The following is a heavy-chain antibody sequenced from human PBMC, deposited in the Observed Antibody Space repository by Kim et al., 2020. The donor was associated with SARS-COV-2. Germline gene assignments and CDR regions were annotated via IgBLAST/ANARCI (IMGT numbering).Heavy chain of an antibody. J-gene: IGHJ6*02. CDR1: GGTFSSYA. CDR3: ARVPPSLYCSSTSCYRSDYYYYGMDV. CDR2: IIPIFGTA. D-gene: IGHD2-2*01. V-gene: IGHV1-69*13. Sequence: SVKVSCKASGGTFSSYAISWVRQAPGQGLEWMGGIIPIFGTANYAQKFQGRVTITADESTSTAYMELSSLRSEDTAVYYCARVPPSLYCSSTSCYRSDYYYYGMDVWGQGTTVTVSS.